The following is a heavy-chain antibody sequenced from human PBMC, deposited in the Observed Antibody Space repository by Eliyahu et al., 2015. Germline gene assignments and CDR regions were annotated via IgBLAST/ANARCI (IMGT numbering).Heavy chain of an antibody. CDR3: ARSLRYFDPGPYYYYYGMDV. D-gene: IGHD3-9*01. CDR2: IIPIFGTA. CDR1: GGTFSSYA. Sequence: QVQLVQSGAEVKKPGSSVKVSCKASGGTFSSYAISWVRQAPGQGLEWMGGIIPIFGTANYAQKFQGRVTITADESTSTAYMELSSLRSEDTAVYYCARSLRYFDPGPYYYYYGMDVWGKGTTVTVSS. J-gene: IGHJ6*04. V-gene: IGHV1-69*01.